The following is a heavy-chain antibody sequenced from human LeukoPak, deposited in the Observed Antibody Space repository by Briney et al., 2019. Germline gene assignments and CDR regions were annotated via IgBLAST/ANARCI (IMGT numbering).Heavy chain of an antibody. Sequence: SETLSLTCSVSGASVSSYYWSWIRQPPGKGLEWIGYLFHSGSTNYNPSLKSRVTISVTTSKNQFSRKLNSVTAADTAVYYCAGAGASYSFYYWGQGTLVTVSS. V-gene: IGHV4-59*02. CDR2: LFHSGST. CDR3: AGAGASYSFYY. CDR1: GASVSSYY. D-gene: IGHD2-21*01. J-gene: IGHJ4*02.